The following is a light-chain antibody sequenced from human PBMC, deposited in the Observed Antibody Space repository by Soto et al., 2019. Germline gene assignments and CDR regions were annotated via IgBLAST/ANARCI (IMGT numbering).Light chain of an antibody. V-gene: IGKV1-5*01. CDR1: QSLSGW. Sequence: DIQMTQSPSSQSASVGERVTITCRASQSLSGWLAWYQQKPGKAPKLLIYDASSLQSGVPSRFSGSGSGTEFTLTISSLQPDDFATYYCQEYDTYSPWTFGPGTKVDIK. CDR2: DAS. J-gene: IGKJ1*01. CDR3: QEYDTYSPWT.